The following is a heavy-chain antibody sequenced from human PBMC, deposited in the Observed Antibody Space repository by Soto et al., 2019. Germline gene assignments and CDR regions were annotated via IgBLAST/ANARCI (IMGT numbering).Heavy chain of an antibody. CDR1: GYTFTNYA. CDR3: ARGPLLWGDG. V-gene: IGHV1-3*01. J-gene: IGHJ6*02. D-gene: IGHD3-10*01. Sequence: QVQLVQSGAEVKKPGASVKVSCKASGYTFTNYAMHWVRQAPGQRLEWMGWINAGNGNTKYSQKLQGRVTITRDTSASTAYMELSSLSYEDTAVYYCARGPLLWGDGWGQGTTVTVSS. CDR2: INAGNGNT.